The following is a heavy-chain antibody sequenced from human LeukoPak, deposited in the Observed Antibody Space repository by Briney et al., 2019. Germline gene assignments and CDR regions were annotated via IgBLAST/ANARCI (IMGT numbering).Heavy chain of an antibody. CDR2: ISGGGGST. V-gene: IGHV3-23*01. CDR3: AKASEYYYDSSGSDFDY. J-gene: IGHJ4*02. D-gene: IGHD3-22*01. Sequence: GGSLRLSCAASGFTFSSYAMSWVRQAPGKGLEWVSAISGGGGSTYYADSVKGRFTISRDNSKNTLYLQMNSLRAEDTAVYYCAKASEYYYDSSGSDFDYWGQGTLVTVSS. CDR1: GFTFSSYA.